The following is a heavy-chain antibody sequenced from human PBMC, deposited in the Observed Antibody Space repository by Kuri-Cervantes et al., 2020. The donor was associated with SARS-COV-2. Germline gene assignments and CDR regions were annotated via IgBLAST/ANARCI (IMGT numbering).Heavy chain of an antibody. CDR2: VNHNGGA. D-gene: IGHD2-2*01. CDR3: ARDYCSSTSCYYAY. Sequence: TLSLTCAVYGGSLSGSYWSWIRQSPGKRLEWIGEVNHNGGANYNPSLRSRVTISVDTSKNQFSLKLSSVTAADTAVYYCARDYCSSTSCYYAYWGQGTLVTVSS. CDR1: GGSLSGSY. J-gene: IGHJ4*02. V-gene: IGHV4-34*01.